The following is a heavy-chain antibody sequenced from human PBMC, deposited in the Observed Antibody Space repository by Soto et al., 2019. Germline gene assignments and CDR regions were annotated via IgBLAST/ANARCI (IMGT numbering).Heavy chain of an antibody. CDR3: ARTTAVPNTLRSRYFFDY. D-gene: IGHD4-17*01. J-gene: IGHJ4*02. V-gene: IGHV4-61*01. Sequence: SETLSLTCSVSGGSVSNKTYYWSWIRQPPGKRLEWIGYAYYSGTTNYNPSLKSRVTISVDLSKNQFSLRLSSVTTADTALYYCARTTAVPNTLRSRYFFDYWGQGTLVTVSS. CDR1: GGSVSNKTYY. CDR2: AYYSGTT.